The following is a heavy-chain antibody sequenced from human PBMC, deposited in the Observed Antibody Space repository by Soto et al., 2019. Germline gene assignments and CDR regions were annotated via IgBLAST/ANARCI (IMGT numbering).Heavy chain of an antibody. CDR2: IWYDGSNK. V-gene: IGHV3-33*01. D-gene: IGHD6-19*01. Sequence: GGSLRLSCAASGFTFSSYGMHWVRQAPGKGLEWVAVIWYDGSNKYYADSVKGRFTISRDNSKNTLYLQMNSLRAEDTAVYYCARSSLAVVGPLVYWGQGTLVTVSS. J-gene: IGHJ4*02. CDR1: GFTFSSYG. CDR3: ARSSLAVVGPLVY.